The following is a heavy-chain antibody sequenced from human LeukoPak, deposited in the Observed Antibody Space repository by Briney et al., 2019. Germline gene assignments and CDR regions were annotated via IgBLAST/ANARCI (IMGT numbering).Heavy chain of an antibody. CDR2: ISGSGAST. V-gene: IGHV3-23*01. J-gene: IGHJ4*02. CDR1: GFTFSTYA. CDR3: VKDREVYVGSYGNLDY. D-gene: IGHD1-26*01. Sequence: GGSLRLSCAASGFTFSTYAMSWVRQAPGEGLEWVSGISGSGASTYYADSVKGRFTISRDTSKNTLNLKMNSLRAEDTAVYYCVKDREVYVGSYGNLDYSGQGTLVTVSS.